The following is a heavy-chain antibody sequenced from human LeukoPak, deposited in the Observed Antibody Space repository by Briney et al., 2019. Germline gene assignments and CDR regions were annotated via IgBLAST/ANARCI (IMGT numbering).Heavy chain of an antibody. CDR3: ARGNSCGPFDP. Sequence: SETLSLTCTVSGGSITSYYYNWIRQPAGKGLEWIGRIYTSGTINYNPSLKSRVTMSVDTSKNQFSLKLSSVTSADTAVYYCARGNSCGPFDPWGQGTLVTVSS. J-gene: IGHJ5*02. V-gene: IGHV4-4*07. D-gene: IGHD2-21*01. CDR1: GGSITSYY. CDR2: IYTSGTI.